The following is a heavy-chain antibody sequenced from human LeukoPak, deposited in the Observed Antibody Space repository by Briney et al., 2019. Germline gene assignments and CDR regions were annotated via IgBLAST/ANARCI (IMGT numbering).Heavy chain of an antibody. V-gene: IGHV5-51*01. CDR2: IYPGDSDT. CDR3: ARHPQSSGYIFDY. Sequence: GESLRISCKGSGYSFTSYWIGWVRQMPGKGLEWMGIIYPGDSDTRYSPSFQGQVTISADKSISTAYLQWSSLKASDTAMYYCARHPQSSGYIFDYWGQGTLVTVSS. CDR1: GYSFTSYW. J-gene: IGHJ4*02. D-gene: IGHD5-18*01.